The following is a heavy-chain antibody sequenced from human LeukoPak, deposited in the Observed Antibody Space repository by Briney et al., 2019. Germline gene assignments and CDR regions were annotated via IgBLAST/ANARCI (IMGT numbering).Heavy chain of an antibody. CDR1: GYSISSGYY. CDR2: IYHSGST. Sequence: SETLSLTCTVSGYSISSGYYWGWIRQPPGKGLEWIGSIYHSGSTYYNPSLKSRVTISVDTSKNQFSLKLSSVTAADTAVYYCARDLDSSGYYGNSFDYWGQGTLVTVSS. J-gene: IGHJ4*02. V-gene: IGHV4-38-2*02. CDR3: ARDLDSSGYYGNSFDY. D-gene: IGHD3-22*01.